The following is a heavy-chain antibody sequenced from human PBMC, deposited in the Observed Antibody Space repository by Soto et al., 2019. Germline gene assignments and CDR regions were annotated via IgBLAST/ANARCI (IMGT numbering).Heavy chain of an antibody. D-gene: IGHD6-19*01. V-gene: IGHV3-23*01. CDR2: ISGSGGSA. Sequence: GGSLRLSCAASGVTFSSYAMSWVRQAPGKGLEWVSAISGSGGSAYYADSVKGRFTISRDNSKNTLYLQMNSLRAEDTAVYYCAKGRPFRLGFQHWGQGTLVTVSS. J-gene: IGHJ1*01. CDR1: GVTFSSYA. CDR3: AKGRPFRLGFQH.